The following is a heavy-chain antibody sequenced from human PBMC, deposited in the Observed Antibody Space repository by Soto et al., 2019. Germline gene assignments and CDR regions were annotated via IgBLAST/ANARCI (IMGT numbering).Heavy chain of an antibody. D-gene: IGHD6-13*01. J-gene: IGHJ5*02. CDR2: ITGSSSTI. CDR1: GFTFSIYS. V-gene: IGHV3-48*02. CDR3: ARDNGRAGSSHP. Sequence: GGSLRLSCAASGFTFSIYSMNWVRQAPGKGLEWLSYITGSSSTIYYADSVKGRFTISRDNAKNSLYLQMNSLRDEDTAVYYWARDNGRAGSSHPWGQGILVTAST.